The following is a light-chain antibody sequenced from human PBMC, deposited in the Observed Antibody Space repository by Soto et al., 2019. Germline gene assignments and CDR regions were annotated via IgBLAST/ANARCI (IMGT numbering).Light chain of an antibody. CDR1: QSFSSSY. V-gene: IGKV3-20*01. CDR3: HQYDSSPVT. Sequence: EIVLTQSPGTLSLSPGERATLSCRASQSFSSSYLAWYQQKPGQAPRLLIYGASSRATGIPDRFSGSGSGTDFTLTISRLEPEEFAVYYCHQYDSSPVTFGQGTKVEI. J-gene: IGKJ1*01. CDR2: GAS.